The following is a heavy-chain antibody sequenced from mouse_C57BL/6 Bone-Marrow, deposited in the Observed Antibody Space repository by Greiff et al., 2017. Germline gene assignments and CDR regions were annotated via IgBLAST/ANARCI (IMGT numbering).Heavy chain of an antibody. CDR3: TRDTTVAEDYAMDY. D-gene: IGHD1-1*01. J-gene: IGHJ4*01. CDR1: GFTFSSYA. V-gene: IGHV5-9-1*02. CDR2: ISSGGDYI. Sequence: DVHLVESGAGLVKPGGSLKLSCAASGFTFSSYAMSWVRQTPEKRLEWVAYISSGGDYIYYADTVKGRFTISRDNARNTLYLQMSSLKSEDTAMYYCTRDTTVAEDYAMDYWGQGTSVTVSS.